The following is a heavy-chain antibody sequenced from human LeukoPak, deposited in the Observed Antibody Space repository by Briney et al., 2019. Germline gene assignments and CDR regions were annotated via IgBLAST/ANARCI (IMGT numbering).Heavy chain of an antibody. CDR1: GGSFSGYY. V-gene: IGHV4-34*01. CDR2: INHSAST. Sequence: PSETLSLTCAVYGGSFSGYYWSWIRQPPGKGLEWIGEINHSASTNYNPSLKSRVTISVDTSKNQFSLKLSSVTAADTAVYYCARDGEQWLVPIQCAFDIWGQGTMVTVSS. J-gene: IGHJ3*02. D-gene: IGHD6-19*01. CDR3: ARDGEQWLVPIQCAFDI.